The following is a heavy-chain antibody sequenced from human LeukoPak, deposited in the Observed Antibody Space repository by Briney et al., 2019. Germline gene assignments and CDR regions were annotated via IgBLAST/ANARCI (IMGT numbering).Heavy chain of an antibody. D-gene: IGHD4-17*01. J-gene: IGHJ4*01. Sequence: GGSLRLSCAASGFTFSYYALTWVRQAPGKGLEWVLALSGSGGSTYYADSATCQFTIPRDNSKSTLYLQMHSLRAEHTAIYYCTKNFYGDYNVFFDYCGHGTLVTVSS. V-gene: IGHV3-23*01. CDR3: TKNFYGDYNVFFDY. CDR2: LSGSGGST. CDR1: GFTFSYYA.